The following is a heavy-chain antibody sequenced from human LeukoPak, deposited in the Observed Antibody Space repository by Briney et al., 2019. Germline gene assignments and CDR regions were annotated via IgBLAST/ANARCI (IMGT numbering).Heavy chain of an antibody. Sequence: PSETLSLTCTVSGYSISSGYYWGWIRQPPGKGLEWIGSIYHSGSTYYNPSLKSRVTISVDRSKNQFSLKLSSVTAADTAVYYCASLRGGNLVYWGQGTLVTVSS. CDR2: IYHSGST. CDR3: ASLRGGNLVY. V-gene: IGHV4-38-2*02. D-gene: IGHD2-15*01. J-gene: IGHJ4*02. CDR1: GYSISSGYY.